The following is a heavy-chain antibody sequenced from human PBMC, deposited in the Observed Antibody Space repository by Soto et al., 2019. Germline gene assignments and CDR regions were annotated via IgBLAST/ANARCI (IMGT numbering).Heavy chain of an antibody. CDR2: IYYSGST. D-gene: IGHD3-22*01. J-gene: IGHJ1*01. Sequence: SETLSLTCTVSGGSVSSGSYYWSWIRQPPGKGLEWIGYIYYSGSTNYNPSLKSRVTTSVDTSKNQFPLKLSSVTAADTAVYYCARGNYYDSSGYYPPYFQHWGQGTLVTVSS. CDR1: GGSVSSGSYY. V-gene: IGHV4-61*01. CDR3: ARGNYYDSSGYYPPYFQH.